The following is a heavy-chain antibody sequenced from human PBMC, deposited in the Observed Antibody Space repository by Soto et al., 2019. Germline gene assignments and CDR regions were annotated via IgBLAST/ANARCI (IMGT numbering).Heavy chain of an antibody. J-gene: IGHJ6*02. CDR2: IYHSGST. V-gene: IGHV4-4*02. CDR3: ARFCSSTSCPNSMDV. D-gene: IGHD2-2*01. Sequence: SETLSLTCAVSGGSISSSNWWSWVRQPPGKGLEWIGEIYHSGSTNYNPSLKSRVTISVDKSKNQFSLKLSSVTAADTAVYYCARFCSSTSCPNSMDVWGQGTTVTVSS. CDR1: GGSISSSNW.